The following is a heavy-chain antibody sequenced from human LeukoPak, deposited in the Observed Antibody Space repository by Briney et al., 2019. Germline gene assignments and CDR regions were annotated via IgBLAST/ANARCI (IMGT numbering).Heavy chain of an antibody. V-gene: IGHV3-7*01. J-gene: IGHJ4*02. D-gene: IGHD3-16*01. CDR2: IKHNGYEL. CDR1: GFTFSSYW. Sequence: GGSLRHSCAASGFTFSSYWMTWVRQAPGKGLEWVANIKHNGYELNYVDSVEDRFTISRDNAKNSLYLHMTSLRAEDTAVYYCARELRTLDSWGQGTLVTVSS. CDR3: ARELRTLDS.